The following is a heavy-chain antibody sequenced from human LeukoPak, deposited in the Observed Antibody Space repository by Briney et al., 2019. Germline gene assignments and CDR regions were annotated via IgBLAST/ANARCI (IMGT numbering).Heavy chain of an antibody. CDR1: GGLIKKYH. Sequence: KSSETLSLTCGVSGGLIKKYHGRWLPPPGGEGVVGIGRIFTSGSTNYNASLKSRVTMSVDTSKNQFSLKLRSMTAADTAVYYCARQYDSYYYYYVDVWGKGTTVTVSS. J-gene: IGHJ6*03. V-gene: IGHV4-4*07. D-gene: IGHD2-2*01. CDR3: ARQYDSYYYYYVDV. CDR2: IFTSGST.